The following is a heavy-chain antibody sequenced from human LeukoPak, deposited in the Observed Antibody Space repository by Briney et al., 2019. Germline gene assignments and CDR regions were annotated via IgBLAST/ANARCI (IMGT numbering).Heavy chain of an antibody. J-gene: IGHJ6*03. D-gene: IGHD3-22*01. CDR3: ARDRAHYYDSSGYRALYYYYMDV. V-gene: IGHV1-2*02. CDR1: GYTFTGYY. CDR2: INPNSGGT. Sequence: ASVKVSCKASGYTFTGYYMHWVRQAPGQGLEWMGWINPNSGGTNYAQKFQGRVTMTRDTSISTAYMELSRLRSDDTAVYYCARDRAHYYDSSGYRALYYYYMDVWGKGTTVTVSS.